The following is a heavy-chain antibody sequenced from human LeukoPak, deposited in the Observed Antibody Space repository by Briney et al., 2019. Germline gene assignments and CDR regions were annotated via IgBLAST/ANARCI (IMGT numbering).Heavy chain of an antibody. D-gene: IGHD6-13*01. CDR2: INPNSGGT. CDR3: ARDRLYGSSWSFDY. CDR1: GYTFTGYY. J-gene: IGHJ4*02. V-gene: IGHV1-2*02. Sequence: ASVKVSCKASGYTFTGYYTHWVRQAPGQGLEWMGWINPNSGGTNYAQKFQGRVTMTRDTSISTAYMELSRLRSDDTAVYYCARDRLYGSSWSFDYWGQGTLVTVSS.